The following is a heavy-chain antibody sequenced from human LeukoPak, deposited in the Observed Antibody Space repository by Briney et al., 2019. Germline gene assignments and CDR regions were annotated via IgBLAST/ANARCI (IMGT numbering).Heavy chain of an antibody. CDR1: GGSFSSYY. V-gene: IGHV4-59*01. J-gene: IGHJ6*02. CDR3: ARDNWNYGSSMDV. D-gene: IGHD1-7*01. CDR2: IYYSGST. Sequence: SETLSLTCTVSGGSFSSYYWSWIRQPPGKGLEWIGYIYYSGSTNYNPSLKSRVTISVDTSKNQFSLKLSSVSAADTAVYHCARDNWNYGSSMDVWGQGTTVTVSS.